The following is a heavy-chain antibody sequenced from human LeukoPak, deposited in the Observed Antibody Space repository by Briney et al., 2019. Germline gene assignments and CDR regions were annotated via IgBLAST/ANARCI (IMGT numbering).Heavy chain of an antibody. CDR2: IKQDGSEK. Sequence: PGGSLRLSCAASGFSFSTYWMSWVRQAPGKGLEGVANIKQDGSEKYYVDSVKGRFAISRDNAKNSLYLQMNSLRAEDTAVYYCAREDAYNADFDFWGQGTLVTVSS. J-gene: IGHJ4*02. CDR3: AREDAYNADFDF. D-gene: IGHD5-24*01. CDR1: GFSFSTYW. V-gene: IGHV3-7*01.